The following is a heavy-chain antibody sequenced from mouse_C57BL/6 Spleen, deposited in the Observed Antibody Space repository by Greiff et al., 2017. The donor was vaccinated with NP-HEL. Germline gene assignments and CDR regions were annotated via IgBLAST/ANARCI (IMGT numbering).Heavy chain of an antibody. Sequence: EVKLVESEGGLVQPGSSMKLSCTASGFTFSDYYMAWVRQVPEKGLEWVANINYDGSSTYYLDSLKSRFIISRDNAKNILYLQMSSLKSEDTATYYCARVGSSLDYWGQGTTLTVAS. J-gene: IGHJ2*01. V-gene: IGHV5-16*01. D-gene: IGHD1-1*01. CDR2: INYDGSST. CDR3: ARVGSSLDY. CDR1: GFTFSDYY.